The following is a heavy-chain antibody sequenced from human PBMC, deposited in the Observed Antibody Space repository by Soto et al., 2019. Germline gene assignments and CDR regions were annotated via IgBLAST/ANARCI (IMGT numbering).Heavy chain of an antibody. D-gene: IGHD6-6*01. J-gene: IGHJ4*02. Sequence: QVQLVQSGAEVKKPGASVKVSCKASGYTFTSYDINWVRQATGQGLEWMGWMNPNSGNTGYAQKFQGRVTMTRNTSISTAYMELSSLRSEDTAVYCCAFFGSSSLAFDYWGQGTLVTVSS. CDR2: MNPNSGNT. V-gene: IGHV1-8*01. CDR3: AFFGSSSLAFDY. CDR1: GYTFTSYD.